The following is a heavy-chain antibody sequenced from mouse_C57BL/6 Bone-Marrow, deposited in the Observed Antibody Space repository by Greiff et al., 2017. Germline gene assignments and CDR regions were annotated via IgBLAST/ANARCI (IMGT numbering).Heavy chain of an antibody. V-gene: IGHV6-3*01. CDR1: GFTFSNYW. CDR2: IRLKSDNYAT. Sequence: EVQGVESGGGLVQPGGSMKLSCVASGFTFSNYWMNWVRQSPEKGLEWVAQIRLKSDNYATHYAESVKGRFTISRDDSKSSAYLQMNNLRAEDTGIYYCTGGLRQGEAMDYWGQGTSVTVSS. D-gene: IGHD2-4*01. J-gene: IGHJ4*01. CDR3: TGGLRQGEAMDY.